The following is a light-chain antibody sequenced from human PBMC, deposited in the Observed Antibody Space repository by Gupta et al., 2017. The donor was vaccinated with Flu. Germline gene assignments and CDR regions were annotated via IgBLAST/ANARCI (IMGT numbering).Light chain of an antibody. CDR2: GNT. CDR1: SADIGAGYD. V-gene: IGLV1-40*01. J-gene: IGLJ3*02. Sequence: QSVLTQRPSVSGAPGQRVTSYCTGSSADIGAGYDVHWYQQLPGAAPKLLIYGNTNRPSGVPDRFSGSKSGTSASLAITGLQAEDEADYYCQSYDSSLSGFWVFGGGTKVTVL. CDR3: QSYDSSLSGFWV.